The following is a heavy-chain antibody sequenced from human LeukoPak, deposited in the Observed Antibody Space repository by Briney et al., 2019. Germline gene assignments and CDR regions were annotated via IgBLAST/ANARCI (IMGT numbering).Heavy chain of an antibody. CDR1: GGTFSSYA. V-gene: IGHV1-69*04. CDR3: ARAPFDYGDYVVPFDY. D-gene: IGHD4-17*01. J-gene: IGHJ4*02. Sequence: GVSVKVSCKASGGTFSSYAISWVRQAPGQGLEWMGRIIPILGIANYAQKFQGRVTITADKSTSTAYMELSSLRSEDTAVYYCARAPFDYGDYVVPFDYWGQGTLVTVSS. CDR2: IIPILGIA.